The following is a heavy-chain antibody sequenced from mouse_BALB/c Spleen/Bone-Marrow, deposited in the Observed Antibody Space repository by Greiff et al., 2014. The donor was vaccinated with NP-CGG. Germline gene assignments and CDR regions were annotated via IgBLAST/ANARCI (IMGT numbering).Heavy chain of an antibody. CDR1: GYTFTNYW. Sequence: VKLMESGAELVRPGASVKLSCKASGYTFTNYWMNWVKQRPGQGLEWIGMIDPSDSETHYNQMFKDKATLTVDKSSSTAYMQLSSLTSEDSAVYYCTRRDDGYPYWGQGTTLTVPS. D-gene: IGHD2-3*01. CDR2: IDPSDSET. V-gene: IGHV1-61*01. CDR3: TRRDDGYPY. J-gene: IGHJ2*01.